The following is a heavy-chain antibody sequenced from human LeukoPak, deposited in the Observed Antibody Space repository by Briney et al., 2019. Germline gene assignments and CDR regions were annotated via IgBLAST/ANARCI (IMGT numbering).Heavy chain of an antibody. D-gene: IGHD3-10*01. CDR3: AVPMVRGVIEYYFDY. J-gene: IGHJ4*02. Sequence: SVKVSCKASGGTFSSYAISWVRQAPGQGLEWMGGIIPIFGTANYAQKFQGRVTITADESTSTAYMELSSLRSEDTAVYYCAVPMVRGVIEYYFDYWGQGTLVTVSS. V-gene: IGHV1-69*13. CDR2: IIPIFGTA. CDR1: GGTFSSYA.